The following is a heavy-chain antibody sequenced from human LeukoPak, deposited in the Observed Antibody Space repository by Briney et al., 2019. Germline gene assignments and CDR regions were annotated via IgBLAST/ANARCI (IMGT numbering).Heavy chain of an antibody. J-gene: IGHJ6*03. V-gene: IGHV4-4*07. CDR3: ARDRYDSSGYHLHKDV. D-gene: IGHD3-22*01. CDR1: GGSISSYY. CDR2: IYTSGST. Sequence: PSETLSLTCTVSGGSISSYYWSWIRQPAGKGLEWIGRIYTSGSTNYNPSLKSRVTMSVDTSKNQFSLKLSSVTAADTAVYYCARDRYDSSGYHLHKDVWGKGTTVTVSS.